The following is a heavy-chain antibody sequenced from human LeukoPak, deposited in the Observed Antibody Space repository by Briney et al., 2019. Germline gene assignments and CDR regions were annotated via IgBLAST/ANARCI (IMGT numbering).Heavy chain of an antibody. D-gene: IGHD5-18*01. CDR1: GFTFGDHA. V-gene: IGHV3-49*04. CDR3: TRGPIQLWLHNSMDV. J-gene: IGHJ6*02. CDR2: IRSKAYGGTT. Sequence: GGSLRLSCTASGFTFGDHAMSWVRQAPGKGLEWVGFIRSKAYGGTTEYAASVKGRFTISRDDSTSIAYLQMNSLKTEDTALYYCTRGPIQLWLHNSMDVWGQGTTVTVSS.